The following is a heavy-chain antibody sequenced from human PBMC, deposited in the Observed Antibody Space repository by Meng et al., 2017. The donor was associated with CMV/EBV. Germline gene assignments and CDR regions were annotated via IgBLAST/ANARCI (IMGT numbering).Heavy chain of an antibody. CDR1: GGSISSGDYY. CDR2: IYYSGST. D-gene: IGHD2-21*02. Sequence: QVHSPESGPGRVKPSQTLSLTWPVSGGSISSGDYYWSWIRQPPGKGLEWIGYIYYSGSTYYNPSLKSRVTISVDTSKNQFSLKLSSVTAADTAVYYCAREGDNPFDYWGQGTLVTVSS. CDR3: AREGDNPFDY. J-gene: IGHJ4*02. V-gene: IGHV4-30-4*08.